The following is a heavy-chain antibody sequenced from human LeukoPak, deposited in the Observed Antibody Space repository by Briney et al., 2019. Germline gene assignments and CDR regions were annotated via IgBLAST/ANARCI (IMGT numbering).Heavy chain of an antibody. CDR2: INPNSGGT. Sequence: ASVKVSCKASGYTFTGYYMHWVRQAPGQGLEWMGWINPNSGGTNYAQKFQGRVTMTRDTSISTAYMELSRLRSDDTAVYYCARDLRWLPEQAYYYYYMDVWGKGTTVTISS. J-gene: IGHJ6*03. V-gene: IGHV1-2*02. CDR1: GYTFTGYY. D-gene: IGHD5-24*01. CDR3: ARDLRWLPEQAYYYYYMDV.